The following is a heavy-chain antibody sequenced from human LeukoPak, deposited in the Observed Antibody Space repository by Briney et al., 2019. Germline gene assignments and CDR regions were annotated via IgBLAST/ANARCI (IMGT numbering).Heavy chain of an antibody. CDR2: IYYSGST. V-gene: IGHV4-39*01. D-gene: IGHD6-6*01. CDR3: ARGVAAHTDYFDY. CDR1: GGSISSRNYY. J-gene: IGHJ4*02. Sequence: SETLSLTCTVSGGSISSRNYYWGWIRQPPGKGLELIGSIYYSGSTHYNPSLKSRVTISVDTSKNQFSLKLISVTAADTAVYYCARGVAAHTDYFDYWGQGTLVTVSS.